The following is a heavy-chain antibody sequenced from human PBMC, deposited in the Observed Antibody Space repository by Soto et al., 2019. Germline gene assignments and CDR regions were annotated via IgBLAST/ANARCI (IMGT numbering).Heavy chain of an antibody. V-gene: IGHV1-46*01. Sequence: ASVKVSCKASGYTFTSYYMHWVRQAPGQGLEWMGIINPSGGSTSYAQKFQGRVTMTRDTSASTVYMELSSLRSEDTAVYYCARGPRYYYDSSGYWTFDYWGQGTLVTVSS. CDR2: INPSGGST. CDR1: GYTFTSYY. CDR3: ARGPRYYYDSSGYWTFDY. D-gene: IGHD3-22*01. J-gene: IGHJ4*02.